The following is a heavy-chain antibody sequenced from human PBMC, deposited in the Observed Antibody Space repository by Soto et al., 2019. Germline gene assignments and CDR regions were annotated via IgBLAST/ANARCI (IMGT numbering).Heavy chain of an antibody. CDR2: FDPEDGET. CDR1: GYTLTELS. CDR3: ATAGEIAARPSFDY. V-gene: IGHV1-24*01. J-gene: IGHJ4*02. D-gene: IGHD6-6*01. Sequence: ASVKVSCKVSGYTLTELSMHWVRQAPGKGLAWMGGFDPEDGETIYAQKFQGRVTMTEDTSTDTAYMELNSLRSEDTAVYYCATAGEIAARPSFDYWGQGTLVTVSS.